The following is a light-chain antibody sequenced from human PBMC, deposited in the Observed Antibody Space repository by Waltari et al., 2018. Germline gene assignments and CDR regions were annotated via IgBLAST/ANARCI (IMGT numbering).Light chain of an antibody. CDR1: QSILYTTNDKNY. J-gene: IGKJ5*01. CDR3: QQYFNSPIA. Sequence: DIVMTQSPDSLLVSLGERATISCNSSQSILYTTNDKNYLAWYQQKAGKPPRLLVHWASIRESGVPDRFRGSGSGTDFTLTISNLQPEDVAFYWCQQYFNSPIAFGQGTRLEIK. CDR2: WAS. V-gene: IGKV4-1*01.